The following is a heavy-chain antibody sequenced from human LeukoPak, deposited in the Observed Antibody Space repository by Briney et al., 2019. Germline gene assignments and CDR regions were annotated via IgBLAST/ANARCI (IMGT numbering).Heavy chain of an antibody. CDR3: ARGRGIVATIWFDAFDI. CDR1: GLTVSSNS. D-gene: IGHD5-12*01. CDR2: IYSGGST. V-gene: IGHV3-53*01. Sequence: GGTLRLSCAASGLTVSSNSMSWVRQAPGKGLEWVSFIYSGGSTYYADSVKGRFTISRDNSKNTLYLQMNSLRADDTAVYYCARGRGIVATIWFDAFDIWGQGTMVTVSS. J-gene: IGHJ3*02.